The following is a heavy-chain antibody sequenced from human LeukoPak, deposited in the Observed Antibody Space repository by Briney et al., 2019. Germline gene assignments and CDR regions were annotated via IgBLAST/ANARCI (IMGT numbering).Heavy chain of an antibody. CDR1: GGSISSGGYY. J-gene: IGHJ4*02. Sequence: SQTLSLTCTVSGGSISSGGYYWSWIRQHPGKGLEWIGYIYYSGSTYYNPSLKSRITISVDTSKNQFSLKLSSVTAADTAVYYCAREARYDTLTGYYTLDYWGQGTLVTVSS. V-gene: IGHV4-31*03. CDR2: IYYSGST. D-gene: IGHD3-9*01. CDR3: AREARYDTLTGYYTLDY.